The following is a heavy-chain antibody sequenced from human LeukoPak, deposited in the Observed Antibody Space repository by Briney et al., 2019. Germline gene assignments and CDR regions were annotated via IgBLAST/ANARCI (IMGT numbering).Heavy chain of an antibody. CDR3: ATSSSPLPYYFDY. CDR1: GDTFSSYA. J-gene: IGHJ4*02. V-gene: IGHV1-69*13. CDR2: IIPIFGTA. Sequence: SVKVSCKASGDTFSSYAISWVRQAPGQGLEWMGGIIPIFGTANYAQKFQGRVTITADESTSTAYMELSSLRSEGTAVYYCATSSSPLPYYFDYWGQGTLVTVSS. D-gene: IGHD6-6*01.